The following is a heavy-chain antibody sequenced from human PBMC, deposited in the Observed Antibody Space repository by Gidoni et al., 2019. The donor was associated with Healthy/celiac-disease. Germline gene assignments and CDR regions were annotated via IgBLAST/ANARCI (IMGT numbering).Heavy chain of an antibody. J-gene: IGHJ5*02. Sequence: QVQLQESGPVLVTPSETLSLTCTVSGGSISSYYWSWLRQPPGKGLEWIGYIYYSGSANYNPSLKSRVTISVDTSKNQFSLKLSSVTAADTAVYYCARRYCTNGICYTGDNWFDPWGQGTLVTVSS. V-gene: IGHV4-59*08. CDR1: GGSISSYY. CDR3: ARRYCTNGICYTGDNWFDP. CDR2: IYYSGSA. D-gene: IGHD2-8*01.